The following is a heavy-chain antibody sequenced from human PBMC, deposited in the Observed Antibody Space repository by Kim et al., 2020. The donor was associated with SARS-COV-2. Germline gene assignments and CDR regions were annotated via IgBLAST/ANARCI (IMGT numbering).Heavy chain of an antibody. Sequence: ASVKVSCKTSGHFFTRDSIHWVRQAPGQGLEWMGGIDCGNGNTIYSQKFQGRVTFTTDTSASTAYMELSFLRSEDSAVYYCLGGFYFDYWGQGTPVTVSS. CDR1: GHFFTRDS. CDR2: IDCGNGNT. D-gene: IGHD3-16*01. J-gene: IGHJ4*02. V-gene: IGHV1-3*01. CDR3: LGGFYFDY.